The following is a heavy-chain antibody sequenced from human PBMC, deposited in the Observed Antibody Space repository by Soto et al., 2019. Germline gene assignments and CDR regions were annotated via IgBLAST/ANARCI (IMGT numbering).Heavy chain of an antibody. D-gene: IGHD3-10*01. J-gene: IGHJ6*02. CDR2: ISGYNGNT. Sequence: QVQLVQSGTEVKKPGASVKVSCKASGYIFTSYDITWVRQAPGQGLEWMGWISGYNGNTNYAQKLQDRVTMTTETSTSRFYMEVRSLRSDDTAVYYCARFGSAPYYYYGVDVWGQGTTVIVSS. CDR1: GYIFTSYD. CDR3: ARFGSAPYYYYGVDV. V-gene: IGHV1-18*01.